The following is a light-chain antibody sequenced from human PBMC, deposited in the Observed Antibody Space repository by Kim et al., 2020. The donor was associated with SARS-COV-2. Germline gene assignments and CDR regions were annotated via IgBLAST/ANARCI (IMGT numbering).Light chain of an antibody. J-gene: IGLJ2*01. V-gene: IGLV2-8*01. CDR3: SSYAGSNNYVV. Sequence: QSVTSSCTGTSSDVGGYNYVSWYQQHPGKAPKLMIYEVSKRPSGVPDRFSGSKSGNTASLTVSGLQAEDEADYYCSSYAGSNNYVVFGGGTKLTVL. CDR2: EVS. CDR1: SSDVGGYNY.